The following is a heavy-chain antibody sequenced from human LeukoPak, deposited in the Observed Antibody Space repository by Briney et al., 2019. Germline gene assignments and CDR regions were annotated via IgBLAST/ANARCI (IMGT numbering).Heavy chain of an antibody. Sequence: GRTLRLSCTASGFTFGDYVMSGVRQAPAKGLEWVAVISYDGSNKYYADSVKSRFTISRDNSKNTLYLQMNSLRAEDTAVYYCAKPIGSSYPSDAFDIWGQGTMVTVSS. CDR3: AKPIGSSYPSDAFDI. D-gene: IGHD1-26*01. J-gene: IGHJ3*02. V-gene: IGHV3-30*18. CDR2: ISYDGSNK. CDR1: GFTFGDYV.